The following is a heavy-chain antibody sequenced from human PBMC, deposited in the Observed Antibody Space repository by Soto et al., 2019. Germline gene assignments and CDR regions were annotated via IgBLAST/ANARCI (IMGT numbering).Heavy chain of an antibody. D-gene: IGHD1-26*01. Sequence: GXSVKVSFKAPRDTFTSYYINWVRQAPVQGLEWMGVINPHGGSTAYAQKFKGRVTLTRDTSASTVYMEVSSLTSEDTAMYYCARSSGGNFGIIIEGTNWFAPWGQGTPVTVYS. CDR1: RDTFTSYY. J-gene: IGHJ5*02. V-gene: IGHV1-46*01. CDR3: ARSSGGNFGIIIEGTNWFAP. CDR2: INPHGGST.